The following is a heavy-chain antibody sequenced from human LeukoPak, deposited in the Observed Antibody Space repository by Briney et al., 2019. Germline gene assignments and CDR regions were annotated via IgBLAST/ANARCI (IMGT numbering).Heavy chain of an antibody. V-gene: IGHV3-43*02. CDR1: GFTFDDYA. CDR2: ISGDGGST. D-gene: IGHD6-19*01. CDR3: AKTTSGWVNHDAFDI. J-gene: IGHJ3*02. Sequence: PGGSLRLSCAASGFTFDDYAMHWVRQAPGKGLEWVSLISGDGGSTYYADSVKGRFTISRDNSKNSLYLQMNSLRTEDTALYYCAKTTSGWVNHDAFDIWGQGTMVTDSS.